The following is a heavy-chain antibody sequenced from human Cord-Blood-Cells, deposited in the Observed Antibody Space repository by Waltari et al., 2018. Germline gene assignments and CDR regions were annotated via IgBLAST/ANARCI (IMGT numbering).Heavy chain of an antibody. CDR2: ISAYNGNT. J-gene: IGHJ3*02. CDR3: ARVLVGIVGATHAFDI. CDR1: GYTFTSYG. Sequence: VKKPGASVKVSCKASGYTFTSYGISWVRQAPGQGLEWMGWISAYNGNTNYAQKLQGRVTMTTDTSTSTAYMELRSLRSDDTAVYYCARVLVGIVGATHAFDIWGQGTMVTVSS. D-gene: IGHD1-26*01. V-gene: IGHV1-18*01.